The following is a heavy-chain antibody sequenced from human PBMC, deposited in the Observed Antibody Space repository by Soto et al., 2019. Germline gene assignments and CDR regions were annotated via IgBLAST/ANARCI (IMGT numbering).Heavy chain of an antibody. V-gene: IGHV1-46*01. CDR1: GFTFTTFF. D-gene: IGHD6-25*01. J-gene: IGHJ4*02. CDR2: ISPGGDVT. Sequence: QVQLVQSGAEVMRPGASVKVSCKASGFTFTTFFMHWLRQAPGQGLEWMGIISPGGDVTAYAEKFKGRVTATKDTSTTTLYMELSSLSSEDTAVYYCARDWRYSGGLDYWGQGTVVTVSS. CDR3: ARDWRYSGGLDY.